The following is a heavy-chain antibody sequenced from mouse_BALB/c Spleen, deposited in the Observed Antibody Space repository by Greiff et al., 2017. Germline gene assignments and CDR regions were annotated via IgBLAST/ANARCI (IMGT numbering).Heavy chain of an antibody. V-gene: IGHV1-4*01. CDR2: INPSTGYT. D-gene: IGHD5-1*01. J-gene: IGHJ2*01. CDR1: GYTFTSYT. Sequence: VQLQQSGAELARPGASVKMSCKASGYTFTSYTMHWVKQRPGQGLEWIGYINPSTGYTEYNQKFKDKATLTADKSSSTAYMQLSSLTSEDSAVYYCARSGGTYYFDYWGQGTTLTVSS. CDR3: ARSGGTYYFDY.